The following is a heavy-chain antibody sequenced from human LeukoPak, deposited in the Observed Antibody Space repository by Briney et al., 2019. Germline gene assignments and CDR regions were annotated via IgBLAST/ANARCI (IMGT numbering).Heavy chain of an antibody. Sequence: GRSLRLSCGASGFTFSSYAMHWVRQAPGKGLELVAVISYDGSNKYYADSVKGRFTISRDNSKNTLYLQMNSLRAEDTAVYYCARDSLTDYYDSSGLTHWGQGTLVTVSS. V-gene: IGHV3-30*01. CDR1: GFTFSSYA. CDR2: ISYDGSNK. J-gene: IGHJ4*02. D-gene: IGHD3-22*01. CDR3: ARDSLTDYYDSSGLTH.